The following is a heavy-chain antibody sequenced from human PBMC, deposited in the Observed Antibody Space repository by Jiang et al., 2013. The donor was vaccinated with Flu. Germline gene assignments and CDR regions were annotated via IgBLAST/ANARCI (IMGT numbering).Heavy chain of an antibody. J-gene: IGHJ4*02. CDR2: ITPIFATP. CDR1: GGTFSNSV. CDR3: AKWAGICSSSNCYTPFDY. D-gene: IGHD2-2*02. V-gene: IGHV1-69*01. Sequence: SSVKVSCKASGGTFSNSVVSWVRQAPGQGLEWMGGITPIFATPNYAQKFQDRLTITADESTSTAYMELSSLRSEDTAVYYCAKWAGICSSSNCYTPFDYWGRGNPGHRLL.